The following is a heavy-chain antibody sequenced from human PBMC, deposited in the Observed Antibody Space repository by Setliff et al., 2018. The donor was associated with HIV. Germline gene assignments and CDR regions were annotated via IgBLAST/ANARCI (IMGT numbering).Heavy chain of an antibody. CDR3: ARYSTLTTNFDY. V-gene: IGHV4-34*01. D-gene: IGHD4-17*01. Sequence: SETLSLTCAVYGGSFSGYYWSWIRQPPGKGLEWIGEINHSGSTNYNPSLKSRVTISVDTSKNQFSLKLAFVTAADTAVYYCARYSTLTTNFDYWGQGTPVTVSS. CDR2: INHSGST. CDR1: GGSFSGYY. J-gene: IGHJ4*02.